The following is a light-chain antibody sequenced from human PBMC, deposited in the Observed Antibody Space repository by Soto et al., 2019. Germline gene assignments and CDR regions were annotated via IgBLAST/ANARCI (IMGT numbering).Light chain of an antibody. CDR2: GAS. Sequence: EIVLTQSPGTLSLSPGERATLSGRASQSVSSSYLAWYQQKPGQAPRLLIYGASSRATGIPDRFSGSGSGTDFTLTISRLEPEDFAVYYCQQYGSSPLAWTFGQGTKVEIK. V-gene: IGKV3-20*01. J-gene: IGKJ1*01. CDR3: QQYGSSPLAWT. CDR1: QSVSSSY.